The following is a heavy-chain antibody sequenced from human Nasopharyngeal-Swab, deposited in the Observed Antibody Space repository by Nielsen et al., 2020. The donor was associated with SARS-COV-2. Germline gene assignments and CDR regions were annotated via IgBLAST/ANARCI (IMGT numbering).Heavy chain of an antibody. CDR3: ARGSVAGGL. D-gene: IGHD6-19*01. CDR1: GFTFSSYS. Sequence: GESLKISCAASGFTFSSYSMNWVRQAPGKGLEWVSSISSSSSYIYYADSVKGRFAISRDNAKNSLYLQMNSLRAEDTAVHYCARGSVAGGLWGQGTLVTVSS. CDR2: ISSSSSYI. J-gene: IGHJ4*02. V-gene: IGHV3-21*01.